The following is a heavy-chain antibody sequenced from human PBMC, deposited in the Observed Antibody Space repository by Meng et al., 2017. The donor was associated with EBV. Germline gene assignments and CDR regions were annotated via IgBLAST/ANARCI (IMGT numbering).Heavy chain of an antibody. CDR2: ISAYNGNT. CDR1: GYTFTSYV. V-gene: IGHV1-18*01. D-gene: IGHD3-22*01. J-gene: IGHJ4*02. CDR3: ARDGRLYDTPSPFDY. Sequence: QVQLVQSGAEVTKPGVSVKVSCKASGYTFTSYVISWVRQAPGQGLEWMGWISAYNGNTNYAQKLQGRVTMTTDTSTSTAYMELRSLRSDDTAVYYCARDGRLYDTPSPFDYWGQGTLVTVSS.